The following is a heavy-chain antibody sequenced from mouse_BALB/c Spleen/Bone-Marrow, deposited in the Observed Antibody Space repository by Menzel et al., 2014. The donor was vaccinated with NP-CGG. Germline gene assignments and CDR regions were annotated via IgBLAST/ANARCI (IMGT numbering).Heavy chain of an antibody. V-gene: IGHV5-9*02. J-gene: IGHJ4*01. CDR1: GFAFSSYD. CDR3: ARVLRVYAMDY. Sequence: EVKLVESGGGLVKPGGSLKLSCAASGFAFSSYDMSWVRQTPEKRLEWVATISSGGSYTYYPDSVKGRFTISRDNARNTPYLQMSSLRSEDTALYYCARVLRVYAMDYWGQGTSVTVSS. D-gene: IGHD2-4*01. CDR2: ISSGGSYT.